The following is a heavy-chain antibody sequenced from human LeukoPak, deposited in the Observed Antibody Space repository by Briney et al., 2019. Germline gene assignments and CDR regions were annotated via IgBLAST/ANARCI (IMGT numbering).Heavy chain of an antibody. CDR3: ARQYYDSSGYYPWYFDY. D-gene: IGHD3-22*01. CDR2: IYYSGST. Sequence: SQTLSLTCTVSGGSISSSSYYWGWIRQPPGKGLEWIGSIYYSGSTYYNPSLKSRVTISVDTSKKQFSLKLTSVTAADTAVYYCARQYYDSSGYYPWYFDYWGQGTLVTVSS. CDR1: GGSISSSSYY. J-gene: IGHJ4*02. V-gene: IGHV4-39*01.